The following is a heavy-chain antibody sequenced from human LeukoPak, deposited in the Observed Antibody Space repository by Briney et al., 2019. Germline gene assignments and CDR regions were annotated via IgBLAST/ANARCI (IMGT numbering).Heavy chain of an antibody. J-gene: IGHJ5*02. CDR1: GYTFTSYG. Sequence: ASVKVSCKASGYTFTSYGISWVRQAPGQGLEWMGWISAYNGNTNYAQKLQGRVTTTTDTSTSTAYMELRSLRSDDTAVYYCARDKGYCTNGVCYDWFDPWGQGTLVTVSS. CDR3: ARDKGYCTNGVCYDWFDP. V-gene: IGHV1-18*01. CDR2: ISAYNGNT. D-gene: IGHD2-8*01.